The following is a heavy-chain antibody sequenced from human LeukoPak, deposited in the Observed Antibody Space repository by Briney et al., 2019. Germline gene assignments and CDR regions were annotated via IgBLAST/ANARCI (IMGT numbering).Heavy chain of an antibody. CDR3: ARDSAWDLRFDY. J-gene: IGHJ4*02. V-gene: IGHV1-18*04. D-gene: IGHD1-26*01. CDR2: ISAYNGNT. Sequence: ASVKVSCKTSGYTFTSYGISWVRQAPGQGLEWTGWISAYNGNTNYAQKLQGRVTMTTDTSTSTAYMELRSLRSDDTAVYYCARDSAWDLRFDYWGQGTLVTVSS. CDR1: GYTFTSYG.